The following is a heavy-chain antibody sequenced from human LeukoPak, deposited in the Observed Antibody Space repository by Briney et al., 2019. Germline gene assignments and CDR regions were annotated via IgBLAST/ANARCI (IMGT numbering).Heavy chain of an antibody. V-gene: IGHV3-30*03. CDR2: ISYDGSNK. CDR3: ARAGYSMDTEYFQH. Sequence: GGSLRLSCAASGFTFRSYGMHWVRQAPGKGLEWVAVISYDGSNKYYAESVKGRFTISRDNAKSSLYLQMNSLRAEDTAVYYCARAGYSMDTEYFQHWGQGTLVTVSS. CDR1: GFTFRSYG. D-gene: IGHD5-18*01. J-gene: IGHJ1*01.